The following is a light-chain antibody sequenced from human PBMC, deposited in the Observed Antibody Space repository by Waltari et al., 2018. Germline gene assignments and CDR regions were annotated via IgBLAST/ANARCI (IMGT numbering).Light chain of an antibody. V-gene: IGKV3-11*01. Sequence: EMVLTQSPVILSLSPGERAALSCRASQNIRSQLAWYQQRPGQARRLLIDDVSNRVTGIPARFSGSGSGTDFTLTISGLAPEDTAVYYCQQRDSWPLTFGGGTKVEI. CDR1: QNIRSQ. CDR2: DVS. CDR3: QQRDSWPLT. J-gene: IGKJ4*01.